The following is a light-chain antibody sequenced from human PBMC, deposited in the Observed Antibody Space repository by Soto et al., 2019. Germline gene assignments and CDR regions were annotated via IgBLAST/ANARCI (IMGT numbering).Light chain of an antibody. CDR1: QSVSSN. Sequence: EIVMTQSPVTLSVSAGERATLSCRASQSVSSNLAWYQQKPGQAPRLLIYGASTRATGIPARFSGSGSGTEFTLTISSPQSEDFAVYYCQQYKNWPPYTFGQGTKLEIK. CDR3: QQYKNWPPYT. J-gene: IGKJ2*01. CDR2: GAS. V-gene: IGKV3-15*01.